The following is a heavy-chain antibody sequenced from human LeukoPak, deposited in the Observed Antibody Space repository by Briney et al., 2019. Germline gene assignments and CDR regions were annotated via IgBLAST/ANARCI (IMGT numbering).Heavy chain of an antibody. CDR1: GISFSSHG. J-gene: IGHJ4*02. Sequence: PGTSLRLSCAASGISFSSHGMHWVRQAPDKGLEWVAVIWYDGSNIYYADSVKGRFFISRDNSKNTLYLQMNSLRAEDTALYYCARARNDYDSNGFSLLDYWGQGTLVTVSS. V-gene: IGHV3-33*01. CDR3: ARARNDYDSNGFSLLDY. CDR2: IWYDGSNI. D-gene: IGHD3-22*01.